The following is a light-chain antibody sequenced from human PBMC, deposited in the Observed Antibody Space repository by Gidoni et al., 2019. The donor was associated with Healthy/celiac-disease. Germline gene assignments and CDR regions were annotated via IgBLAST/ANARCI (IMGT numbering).Light chain of an antibody. J-gene: IGKJ4*01. CDR2: DAS. CDR1: QSVSSY. V-gene: IGKV3-11*01. CDR3: QQRSNWPELT. Sequence: ELLFPHSPATLSLAPGERATLSCRASQSVSSYLAWYQQKPGQAPRLLIYDASNRATGIPARCSGSGSGTDFTLTISSLEPEDFAVYYCQQRSNWPELTFXGXTKVEIK.